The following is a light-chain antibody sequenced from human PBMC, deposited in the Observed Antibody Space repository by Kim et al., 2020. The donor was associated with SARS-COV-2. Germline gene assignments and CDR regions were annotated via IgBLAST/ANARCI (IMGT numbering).Light chain of an antibody. V-gene: IGLV1-44*01. CDR1: SSNIGRNT. J-gene: IGLJ2*01. Sequence: QSVLTQPPSASGTAGQRVTISCSGSSSNIGRNTVNWYQQLPGTAPKLLIYSNNQRPSGVPDRFSGSKSGTSASLAISGLQSEDEADYFCAAWDDSLNGPVFGGGTQLTVL. CDR3: AAWDDSLNGPV. CDR2: SNN.